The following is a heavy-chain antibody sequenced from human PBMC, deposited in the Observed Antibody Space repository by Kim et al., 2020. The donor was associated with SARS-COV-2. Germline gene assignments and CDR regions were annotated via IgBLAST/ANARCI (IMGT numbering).Heavy chain of an antibody. J-gene: IGHJ6*01. V-gene: IGHV3-30-3*01. D-gene: IGHD4-4*01. CDR3: ARGPCYSLRDLTYYCYG. CDR2: IFCSGSTI. CDR1: GFTFSSYD. Sequence: GGSLRLSCTASGFTFSSYDINWVRQAPGKGLEWVADIFCSGSTINYADSVRGRFTISRDNYKNTLYLQMNSLRAEDTAVYYCARGPCYSLRDLTYYCYG.